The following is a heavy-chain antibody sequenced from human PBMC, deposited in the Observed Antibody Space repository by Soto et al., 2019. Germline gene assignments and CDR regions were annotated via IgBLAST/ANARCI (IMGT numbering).Heavy chain of an antibody. CDR1: GYSFTSYW. J-gene: IGHJ4*02. CDR2: IYPGDSDI. V-gene: IGHV5-51*01. Sequence: GDSLKISCKGSGYSFTSYWIGWVRQMPGKGLEWMGIIYPGDSDIRYSPSFQGQVTISADKSISTAYLQWSSLKASDTAMYYCARQTKSDLVDYWGQGTLVTVSS. CDR3: ARQTKSDLVDY.